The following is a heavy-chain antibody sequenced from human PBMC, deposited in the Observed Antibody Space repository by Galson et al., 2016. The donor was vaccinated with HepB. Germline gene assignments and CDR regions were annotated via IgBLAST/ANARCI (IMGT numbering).Heavy chain of an antibody. Sequence: QSGAEVKKPGESLRISCKGSAYSFTSYWIGWVRQMPGKGLEWMAMIYPGASDTRYSPSFQGQVTISADKSISTAYLQWSSLKASDTAMYYCARRGIAVAGRGGIDYWGQGTLVTVSS. J-gene: IGHJ4*02. V-gene: IGHV5-51*01. CDR1: AYSFTSYW. CDR3: ARRGIAVAGRGGIDY. CDR2: IYPGASDT. D-gene: IGHD6-19*01.